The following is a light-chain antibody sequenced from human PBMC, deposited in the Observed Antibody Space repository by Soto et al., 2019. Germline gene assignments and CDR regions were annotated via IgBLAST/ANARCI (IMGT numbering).Light chain of an antibody. CDR3: NSYTNSTTLV. Sequence: QSALAQPASLSGPPERPITISCTGTSTDVGAYKFVSWYQHHPGRAPKLIIFEVANRPSGVSSRFSGSKSGNTASLTISRLLPEDEADYYCNSYTNSTTLVFGGGTQLTVL. V-gene: IGLV2-14*01. CDR1: STDVGAYKF. CDR2: EVA. J-gene: IGLJ2*01.